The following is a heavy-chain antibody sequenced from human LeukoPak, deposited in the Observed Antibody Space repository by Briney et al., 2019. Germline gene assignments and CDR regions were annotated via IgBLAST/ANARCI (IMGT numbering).Heavy chain of an antibody. V-gene: IGHV4-4*07. CDR2: IYTSGST. J-gene: IGHJ3*02. Sequence: SETLSLICTVWGGSNNSYYGRGLPHPAEKGLEGIGRIYTSGSTNYSPSLKSRVTMSVDTSKNQFSLKLSSVTAADTAVYYCARAAYYDILTGHDAFDIWGQGTMVTVSS. CDR3: ARAAYYDILTGHDAFDI. D-gene: IGHD3-9*01. CDR1: GGSNNSYY.